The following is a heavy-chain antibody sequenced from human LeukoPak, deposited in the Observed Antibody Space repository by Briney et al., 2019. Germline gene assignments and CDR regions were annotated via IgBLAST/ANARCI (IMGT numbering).Heavy chain of an antibody. J-gene: IGHJ4*02. CDR1: GFAFSSYS. CDR2: ISSSSSYI. V-gene: IGHV3-21*01. D-gene: IGHD6-19*01. Sequence: PGGSLRLSCAASGFAFSSYSMNWVHQAPGKGLEWVSSISSSSSYIYYADSVKGRFTISRDNAKNSLYLQMNSLRAEDTAVYYCARDSSGWYYFDYWGQGTLVTVSS. CDR3: ARDSSGWYYFDY.